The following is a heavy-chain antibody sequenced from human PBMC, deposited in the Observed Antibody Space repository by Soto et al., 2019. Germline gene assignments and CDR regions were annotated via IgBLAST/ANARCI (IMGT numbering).Heavy chain of an antibody. V-gene: IGHV1-2*02. Sequence: ASVQVSCKASGYTYTGYYMHWVRQAPGQGLEWMGWINPNSGGTNYAQKFQGRVTMTRDTSISTAYMELSRLRSDDTAVYYCARDYNFWSGDYYYDMDVWGQGTTVTVSS. J-gene: IGHJ6*02. CDR3: ARDYNFWSGDYYYDMDV. CDR2: INPNSGGT. CDR1: GYTYTGYY. D-gene: IGHD3-3*01.